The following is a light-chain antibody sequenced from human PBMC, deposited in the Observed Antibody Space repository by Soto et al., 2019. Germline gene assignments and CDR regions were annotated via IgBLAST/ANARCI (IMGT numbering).Light chain of an antibody. CDR1: QSVSSN. V-gene: IGKV3-15*01. Sequence: EIVMTQSPATLSVSPGERATLSCRASQSVSSNLAWYQQKPGQAPRLLIYGASTRATGIPARFSGSGSGTECTLTISSLQSEDFAVFYYQQYDNWPITFGQGTRLEIK. J-gene: IGKJ5*01. CDR2: GAS. CDR3: QQYDNWPIT.